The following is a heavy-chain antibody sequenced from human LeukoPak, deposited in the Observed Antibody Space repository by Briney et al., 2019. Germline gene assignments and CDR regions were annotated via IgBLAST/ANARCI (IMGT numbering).Heavy chain of an antibody. D-gene: IGHD1-26*01. CDR2: IYYSGST. CDR1: GGFISSYY. J-gene: IGHJ4*02. CDR3: AREGIVGATVFDY. V-gene: IGHV4-59*01. Sequence: SENLSLTCTVSGGFISSYYWSWIRQPPGKGLEWIGYIYYSGSTNYNPSLKSRVTISVDTSKNQFSLKLSSVTAADTAVYYCAREGIVGATVFDYWGQGTLVTVSS.